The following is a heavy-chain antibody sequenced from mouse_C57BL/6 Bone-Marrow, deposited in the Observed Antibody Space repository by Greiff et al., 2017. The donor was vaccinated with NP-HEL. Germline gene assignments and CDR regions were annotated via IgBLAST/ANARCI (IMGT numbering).Heavy chain of an antibody. CDR3: ARWDGYPYYYAMDY. J-gene: IGHJ4*01. D-gene: IGHD2-3*01. CDR1: GYTFTSYW. V-gene: IGHV1-69*01. CDR2: IDPSDSYT. Sequence: VQLQQSGAELVMPGASVKLSCKASGYTFTSYWMHWVKQRPGQGLEWIGEIDPSDSYTNYNQKFKGKSTLTVDKSSSTAYMQLSSLTSEDSAVYYCARWDGYPYYYAMDYWGQGTSVTVSS.